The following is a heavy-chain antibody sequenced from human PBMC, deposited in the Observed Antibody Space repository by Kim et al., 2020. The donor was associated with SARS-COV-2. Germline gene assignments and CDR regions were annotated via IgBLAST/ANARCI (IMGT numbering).Heavy chain of an antibody. D-gene: IGHD1-26*01. CDR3: ASPSYSGSLGYYGMDV. V-gene: IGHV1-46*01. CDR1: GYTFTSYY. J-gene: IGHJ6*02. CDR2: INPSGGST. Sequence: ASVKVSCKASGYTFTSYYMHWVRQAPGQGLEWMGIINPSGGSTSYAQKFQGRVTMTRDTSTSTVYMELSSLRSEDTAVYYCASPSYSGSLGYYGMDVWGQGTTVTVSS.